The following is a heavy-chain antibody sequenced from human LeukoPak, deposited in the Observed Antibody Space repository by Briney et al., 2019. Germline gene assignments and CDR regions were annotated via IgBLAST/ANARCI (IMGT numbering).Heavy chain of an antibody. CDR2: IYYSGST. CDR3: ARENGYGSGSHFDY. J-gene: IGHJ4*02. CDR1: GGSISSSSYY. D-gene: IGHD3-10*01. V-gene: IGHV4-39*07. Sequence: PSETLSPTCTVSGGSISSSSYYWGWIRQPPGKGLEWIGSIYYSGSTNYNPSLKSRVTISVDTSKNQFSLKLSSVTAADTAVYYCARENGYGSGSHFDYWGQGTLVTVSS.